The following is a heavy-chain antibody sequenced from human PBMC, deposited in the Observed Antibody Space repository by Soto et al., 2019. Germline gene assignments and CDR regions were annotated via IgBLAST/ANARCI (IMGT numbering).Heavy chain of an antibody. V-gene: IGHV1-69*02. D-gene: IGHD2-15*01. CDR3: ARSGYSGASCYPVPCCYFDL. J-gene: IGHJ2*01. Sequence: HVQLVQSGAEAKKPGSSVKVSCNASGGTFSSCTISGVRQAPGQGLEGMGRIIPILGIANYGQKFQGRVTINADKSTSTAYMDMSTLSSEDTAVYYCARSGYSGASCYPVPCCYFDLWGRGTLVTVSS. CDR2: IIPILGIA. CDR1: GGTFSSCT.